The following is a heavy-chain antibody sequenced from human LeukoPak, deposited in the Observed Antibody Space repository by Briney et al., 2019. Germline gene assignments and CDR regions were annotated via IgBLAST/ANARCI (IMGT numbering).Heavy chain of an antibody. CDR3: ARVGTTVTTGYYSDY. Sequence: GRSLRLSCPASGYTLSRYAMHWVRQAPGKGLVWVAVISYDGSNKYYADSVKGRFTISRDNSKNTLYLQMNSLRAEDTAVYYCARVGTTVTTGYYSDYWSQGTLVTVSS. V-gene: IGHV3-30-3*01. J-gene: IGHJ4*02. CDR2: ISYDGSNK. D-gene: IGHD4-17*01. CDR1: GYTLSRYA.